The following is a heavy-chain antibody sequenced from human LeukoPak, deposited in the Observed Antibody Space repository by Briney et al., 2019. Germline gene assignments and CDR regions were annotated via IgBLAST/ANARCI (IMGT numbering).Heavy chain of an antibody. CDR2: ISGGGANT. CDR3: ARDRGYYDSSGYTFYYYGLDV. V-gene: IGHV3-23*01. Sequence: GGSLRLSCTASGFTFNAYAMSWVRQAPRKGLEWVSGISGGGANTQYADSVKGRFIISRDSSKNTLWLQMNSLRAEDTAVYFCARDRGYYDSSGYTFYYYGLDVWGQGTTVTVSS. D-gene: IGHD3-22*01. CDR1: GFTFNAYA. J-gene: IGHJ6*02.